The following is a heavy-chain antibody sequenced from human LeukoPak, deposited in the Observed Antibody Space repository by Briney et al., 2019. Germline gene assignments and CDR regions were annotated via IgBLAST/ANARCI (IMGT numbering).Heavy chain of an antibody. CDR2: IYAADSDA. V-gene: IGHV5-51*01. CDR3: ARRLNDGFDI. D-gene: IGHD3-16*01. CDR1: GYRFTSYW. Sequence: GESLKISCKGSGYRFTSYWISWMRQMPGKGLEWMGIIYAADSDASYSPSFQGQVTISADKSINTAYLQWSSLKASDTAMYYCARRLNDGFDIWGQGTMVTVSS. J-gene: IGHJ3*02.